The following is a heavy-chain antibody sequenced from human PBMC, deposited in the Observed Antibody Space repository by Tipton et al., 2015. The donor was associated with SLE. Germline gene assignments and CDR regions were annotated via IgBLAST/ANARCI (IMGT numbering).Heavy chain of an antibody. CDR1: GGSFSSHY. V-gene: IGHV4-59*11. CDR2: VYSTGTS. Sequence: TLSLTCSVSGGSFSSHYWTWIRQTLGKGLEWIGDVYSTGTSNHHPSLKSRVTISIDTSKNQFSLKLSSMTAADTAVYYCARRPPFEPLDYWSQGTLVTVSS. J-gene: IGHJ4*02. D-gene: IGHD1-14*01. CDR3: ARRPPFEPLDY.